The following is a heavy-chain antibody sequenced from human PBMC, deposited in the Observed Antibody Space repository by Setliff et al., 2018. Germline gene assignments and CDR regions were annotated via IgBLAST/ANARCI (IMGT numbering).Heavy chain of an antibody. CDR1: DGSISTYY. D-gene: IGHD6-13*01. Sequence: PSETLSLTCTVSDGSISTYYWSWIRQPPGKVLEWIGYAHYTRTASYNPPLKSRVSISVDTSKNQFSLKLTSVTAADTAVYYCARQPYSTTSGRWGQGTLVTVSS. CDR2: AHYTRTA. J-gene: IGHJ4*02. V-gene: IGHV4-59*08. CDR3: ARQPYSTTSGR.